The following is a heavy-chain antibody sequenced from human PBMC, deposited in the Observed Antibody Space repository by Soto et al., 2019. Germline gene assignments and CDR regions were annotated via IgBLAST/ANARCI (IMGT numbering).Heavy chain of an antibody. V-gene: IGHV4-34*01. CDR2: INHSGST. CDR3: ATQIGYCSGGSCYGPDY. Sequence: SETLSLTCAVYGGSFSGYYWSWIRQPPGKGLEWIGEINHSGSTNYNPSLKSRVTISVDTSKNQFSLKLSSVTAADTAVYYCATQIGYCSGGSCYGPDYWGQGTLVTVSS. J-gene: IGHJ4*02. CDR1: GGSFSGYY. D-gene: IGHD2-15*01.